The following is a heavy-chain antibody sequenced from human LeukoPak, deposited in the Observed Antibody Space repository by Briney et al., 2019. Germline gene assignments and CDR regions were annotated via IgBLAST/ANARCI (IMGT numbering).Heavy chain of an antibody. Sequence: GASVKVSCKASGYTFTGYYMHWVRQAPGQGLEWMGWINPNSGGTNYAQKFQGRVTMTRDTSISTAYMELSRLRSEDTAVYYCARGLGLGNWEAAWFDPWGQGTLVTVSS. CDR3: ARGLGLGNWEAAWFDP. CDR1: GYTFTGYY. J-gene: IGHJ5*02. V-gene: IGHV1-2*02. CDR2: INPNSGGT. D-gene: IGHD7-27*01.